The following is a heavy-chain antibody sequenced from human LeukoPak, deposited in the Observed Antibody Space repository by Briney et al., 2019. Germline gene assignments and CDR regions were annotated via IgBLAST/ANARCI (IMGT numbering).Heavy chain of an antibody. J-gene: IGHJ4*02. CDR2: ISCSGGST. CDR1: GFTFSSYA. V-gene: IGHV3-23*01. D-gene: IGHD3-3*01. Sequence: PGGSPRLSCAASGFTFSSYAMSWVRQAPGKGLEWVSAISCSGGSTYYADSVKGRFTISRDNSKNTLYLQMNSLRAEDTAVYYCAKDPLRLEWLLYEDYWGQGTLVTVSS. CDR3: AKDPLRLEWLLYEDY.